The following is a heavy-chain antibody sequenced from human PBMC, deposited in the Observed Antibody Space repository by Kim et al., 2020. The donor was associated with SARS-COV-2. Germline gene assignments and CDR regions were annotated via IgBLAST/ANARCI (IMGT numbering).Heavy chain of an antibody. CDR1: GGSVSSGSYY. V-gene: IGHV4-61*01. CDR2: IYYSGST. CDR3: ARDIAARPYYYYGMDV. D-gene: IGHD6-6*01. J-gene: IGHJ6*02. Sequence: SETLSLTCTVSGGSVSSGSYYWSWIRQPPGKGLEWIGYIYYSGSTNYNPSLKSRVTISVDTSKNQFSLKLSSVTAADTAVYYCARDIAARPYYYYGMDVWGQGTTVTVSS.